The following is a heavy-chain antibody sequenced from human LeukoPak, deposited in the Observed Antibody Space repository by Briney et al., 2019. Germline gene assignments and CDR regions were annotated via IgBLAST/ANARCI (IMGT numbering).Heavy chain of an antibody. CDR1: GLTFSTSG. J-gene: IGHJ4*02. CDR2: IGPTGSDR. D-gene: IGHD1-14*01. V-gene: IGHV3-21*06. CDR3: ATETNGRHYDY. Sequence: GGSLRLSCTASGLTFSTSGFNWVRQAPGKGLEWVASIGPTGSDRYHADSIKGRFTISRDNANNFLCLQMNSLRAEDTAVYYCATETNGRHYDYWGQGTLLTVSS.